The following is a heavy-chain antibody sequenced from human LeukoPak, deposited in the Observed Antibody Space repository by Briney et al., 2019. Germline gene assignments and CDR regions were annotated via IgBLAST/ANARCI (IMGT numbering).Heavy chain of an antibody. V-gene: IGHV3-66*01. CDR2: IYSGGST. CDR3: ARNFGSGSFLDY. CDR1: GCTVSSNY. D-gene: IGHD3-10*01. J-gene: IGHJ4*02. Sequence: GGSLRLSCAASGCTVSSNYMSWVRQAPGKGLEWVSVIYSGGSTYYADSVKGRFTISRDNSKNTLYLQMNSLRAEDTAVYYCARNFGSGSFLDYWGEGTLVTVSS.